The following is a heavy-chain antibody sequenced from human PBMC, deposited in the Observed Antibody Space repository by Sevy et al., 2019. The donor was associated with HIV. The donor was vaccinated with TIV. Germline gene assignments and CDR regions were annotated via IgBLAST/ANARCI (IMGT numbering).Heavy chain of an antibody. CDR3: GRGQGTVTTPGAFDI. V-gene: IGHV4-30-2*01. CDR2: IYHTGST. J-gene: IGHJ3*02. CDR1: GGSISSGAYS. D-gene: IGHD4-17*01. Sequence: SETLSLTCAVSGGSISSGAYSWNWIRQPPGKGLEWIGYIYHTGSTYYNPSLKSRITISVDRSKNQFSLRLSSVTAADTAVYYCGRGQGTVTTPGAFDIWGQGTMVTVSS.